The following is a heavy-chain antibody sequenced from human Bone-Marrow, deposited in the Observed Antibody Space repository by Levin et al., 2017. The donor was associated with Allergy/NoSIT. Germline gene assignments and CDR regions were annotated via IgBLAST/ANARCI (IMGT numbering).Heavy chain of an antibody. D-gene: IGHD4-17*01. CDR3: ARAYGAETLQD. CDR2: VNPNTGNT. CDR1: GYTFSSYD. J-gene: IGHJ1*01. Sequence: ASVKVSCRASGYTFSSYDIHWVRQATGQGLEWMGWVNPNTGNTGYAQKFQGRVTMTRTNSIRTAYMELSSLTSDDTAVYYCARAYGAETLQDWGQGTLVTVSS. V-gene: IGHV1-8*01.